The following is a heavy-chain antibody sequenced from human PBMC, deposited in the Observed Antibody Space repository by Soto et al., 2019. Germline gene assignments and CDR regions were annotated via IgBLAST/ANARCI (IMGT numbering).Heavy chain of an antibody. CDR1: GYKFTTYF. CDR3: VRWCCTTSTWGRDFQF. Sequence: ASVKVSCKASGYKFTTYFIHWVRQAPGQGLEWMGMIHPSGDTGYAQKFRGRVTMTIDTSTTTAYMELRNLTSEDTAVYFSVRWCCTTSTWGRDFQFLGQGTLVPVCS. D-gene: IGHD3-16*01. CDR2: IHPSGDT. J-gene: IGHJ1*01. V-gene: IGHV1-46*01.